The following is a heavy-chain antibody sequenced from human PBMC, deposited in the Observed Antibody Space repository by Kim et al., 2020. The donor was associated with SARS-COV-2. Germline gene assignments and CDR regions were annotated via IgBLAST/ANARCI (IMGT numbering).Heavy chain of an antibody. V-gene: IGHV3-21*01. Sequence: INYAGSVKGRFTISRDNAKNSLYLQMNSLRAEDTAVYYCAIGTAMVPFDYWGQGTLVTVSS. D-gene: IGHD3-10*01. CDR2: I. CDR3: AIGTAMVPFDY. J-gene: IGHJ4*02.